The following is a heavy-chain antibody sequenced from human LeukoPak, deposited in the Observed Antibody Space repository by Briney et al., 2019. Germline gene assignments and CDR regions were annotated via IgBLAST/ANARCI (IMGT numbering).Heavy chain of an antibody. CDR2: ISYDGSNK. Sequence: GGSLRLSCAASGFTFSSYGMHWVRQAPGKGLEWVAVISYDGSNKYYADSVKGRFTISRDNSKNTLYLQMNSLRAEDTAVYYCAKDGRFGGPFLDYWGQGTLDTVSS. J-gene: IGHJ4*02. V-gene: IGHV3-30*18. D-gene: IGHD3-10*01. CDR1: GFTFSSYG. CDR3: AKDGRFGGPFLDY.